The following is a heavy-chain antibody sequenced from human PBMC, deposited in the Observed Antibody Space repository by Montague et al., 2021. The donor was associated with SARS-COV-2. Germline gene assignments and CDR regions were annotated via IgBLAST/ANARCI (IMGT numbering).Heavy chain of an antibody. J-gene: IGHJ3*02. CDR3: ARHDAAGWDDADAFDI. CDR2: IYTTGTT. CDR1: GGSISSGGYY. Sequence: TLSLTCTVSGGSISSGGYYWSWIRQPAGKGLEWIGRIYTTGTTNHNPSLKSRVTISVDTSNNQFSLQLRSVTAADTAVYWCARHDAAGWDDADAFDIWGQGTMVTVSS. D-gene: IGHD1-1*01. V-gene: IGHV4-61*02.